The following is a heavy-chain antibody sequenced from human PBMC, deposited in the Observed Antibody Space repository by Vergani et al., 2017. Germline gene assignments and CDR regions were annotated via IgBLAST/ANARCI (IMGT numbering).Heavy chain of an antibody. Sequence: VQLVQSGAEVKKPGESLRISCKGSGYSFTSYWISWVRQAPGQGLEWMGGIIPIFGTANYAQKFQGRVTITADKSTSTAYMELSSLRSEDTAVYYCARSGARTDFYVVTDWGQGTLVTVSS. CDR2: IIPIFGTA. CDR3: ARSGARTDFYVVTD. J-gene: IGHJ4*02. D-gene: IGHD3-3*01. CDR1: GYSFTSYW. V-gene: IGHV1-69*06.